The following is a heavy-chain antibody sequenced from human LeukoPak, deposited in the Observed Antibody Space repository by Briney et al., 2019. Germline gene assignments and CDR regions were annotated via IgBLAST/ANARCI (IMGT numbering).Heavy chain of an antibody. CDR2: ISGSGGST. J-gene: IGHJ4*02. D-gene: IGHD4-11*01. CDR1: GFTFSTYA. V-gene: IGHV3-23*01. Sequence: PGGSLRLSCAASGFTFSTYAMRWVRQAPGKGLEWVSAISGSGGSTYYADSVKGRFTISRDNSKNTLYLQMNSLRAEDTAVYYCAKRAKMTTVSHFDYWGQGTLVTVSS. CDR3: AKRAKMTTVSHFDY.